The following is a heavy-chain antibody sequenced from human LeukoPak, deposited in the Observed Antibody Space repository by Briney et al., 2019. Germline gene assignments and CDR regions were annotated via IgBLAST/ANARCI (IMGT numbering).Heavy chain of an antibody. D-gene: IGHD6-19*01. CDR1: GYTFTSYG. Sequence: ASVKVSCKASGYTFTSYGISWVRQAPGQGLEWMGWISAYNGNTNYAQKLQGRVTMTTDTSTSTAYMELRSLRSDDTAVYYCARHSSGGYYYYYMDVWGKGTTVTVSS. J-gene: IGHJ6*03. CDR3: ARHSSGGYYYYYMDV. CDR2: ISAYNGNT. V-gene: IGHV1-18*01.